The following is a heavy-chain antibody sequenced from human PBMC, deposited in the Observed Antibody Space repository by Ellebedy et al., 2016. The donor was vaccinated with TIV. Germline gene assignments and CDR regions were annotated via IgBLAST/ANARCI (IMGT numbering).Heavy chain of an antibody. Sequence: GESLKISCAASGFSFSSFAMIWVRQAPGKGLEWVSSISDNGDTTSYADSVRGRFTISRDGSQSTLYLQMDSLSAEDTAVYFCAKVRVWFGDAVNAWGQGTPVTVSS. V-gene: IGHV3-23*01. CDR3: AKVRVWFGDAVNA. D-gene: IGHD3-10*01. CDR2: ISDNGDTT. J-gene: IGHJ5*02. CDR1: GFSFSSFA.